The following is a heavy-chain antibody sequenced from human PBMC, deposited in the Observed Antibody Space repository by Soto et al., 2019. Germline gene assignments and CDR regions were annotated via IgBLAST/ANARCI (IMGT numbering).Heavy chain of an antibody. CDR1: GFTFSSYG. Sequence: GGSLRLSCAASGFTFSSYGMHWVRQAPGKGLEWVAVISYDGSNKYYADSVKGRFTISRDNSKNTLYLQMNSLRAEDTAVYYCAKSSRLRRSTSVWFDPWGQAPLVTVSS. D-gene: IGHD4-17*01. J-gene: IGHJ5*02. CDR2: ISYDGSNK. CDR3: AKSSRLRRSTSVWFDP. V-gene: IGHV3-30*18.